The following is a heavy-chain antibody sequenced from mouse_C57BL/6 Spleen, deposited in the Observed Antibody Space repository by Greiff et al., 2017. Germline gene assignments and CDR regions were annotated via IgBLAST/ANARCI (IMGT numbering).Heavy chain of an antibody. CDR3: AREDDGYPRWYFDV. CDR2: ISYDGSN. CDR1: GYSITSGYY. D-gene: IGHD2-3*01. V-gene: IGHV3-6*01. J-gene: IGHJ1*03. Sequence: ESGPGLVKPSQSLSLTCSVTGYSITSGYYWNWIRQFPGNKLEWVGYISYDGSNNYNPSLKNRISITRDTSKNQFFLKLNSVTTEDTATYYCAREDDGYPRWYFDVWGTGTTVTVSS.